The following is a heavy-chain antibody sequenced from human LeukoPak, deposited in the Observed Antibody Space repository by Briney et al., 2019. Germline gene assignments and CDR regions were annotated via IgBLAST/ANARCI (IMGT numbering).Heavy chain of an antibody. V-gene: IGHV4-4*07. CDR3: ARESAADGTRWFDP. D-gene: IGHD6-13*01. Sequence: SETLSLSCSVSGGSLSDYFWTWIRQHAGKRLEWVGRIRASGSTFYNPSLRSRVTMSLDRSTKQFSLRLTSVTAADTAVYYCARESAADGTRWFDPWGQGTLVSVSS. CDR2: IRASGST. J-gene: IGHJ5*02. CDR1: GGSLSDYF.